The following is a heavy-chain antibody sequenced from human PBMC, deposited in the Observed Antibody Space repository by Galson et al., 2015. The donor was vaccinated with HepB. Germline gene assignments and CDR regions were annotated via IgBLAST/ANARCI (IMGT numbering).Heavy chain of an antibody. V-gene: IGHV3-30-3*01. D-gene: IGHD3-10*01. CDR2: ISCDGSNK. J-gene: IGHJ4*02. CDR3: AVSIGGGLDY. CDR1: GFTFSSYA. Sequence: SLRLSCAASGFTFSSYAMNWVRQAPGKGLEWVAVISCDGSNKYYADSVKGRFTISRDNSKNTLYLQMNSMRAEDTAVYYCAVSIGGGLDYWGQGTLVTVSS.